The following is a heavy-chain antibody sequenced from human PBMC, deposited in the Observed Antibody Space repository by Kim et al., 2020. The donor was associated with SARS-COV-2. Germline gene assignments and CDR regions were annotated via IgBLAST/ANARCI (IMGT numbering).Heavy chain of an antibody. V-gene: IGHV4-4*02. CDR3: ARRPDRSGYHYYFDY. CDR1: GGSISSSNW. D-gene: IGHD3-22*01. J-gene: IGHJ4*02. CDR2: IYHSGST. Sequence: SETLSLTCAVSGGSISSSNWWTWVRQPPGKGLEWIGEIYHSGSTNYNPSLKSRVTISVDKSKNQFSLKLSSVTAADTAVYYCARRPDRSGYHYYFDYWGQGTLVTVSS.